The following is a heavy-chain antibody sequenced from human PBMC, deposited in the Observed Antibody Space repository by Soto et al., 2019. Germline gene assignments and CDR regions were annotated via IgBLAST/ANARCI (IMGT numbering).Heavy chain of an antibody. J-gene: IGHJ5*02. Sequence: ASLKVSCKASGFSFTGYYIHWLRQAPGQGLECMGWINAHSGGTEYAQKFQGRVTLTRDTSIATAYLTLTSLTSDDAALYYCAKDLTRQLAYWLDPWGQGTQVTVSS. CDR1: GFSFTGYY. D-gene: IGHD6-6*01. CDR3: AKDLTRQLAYWLDP. CDR2: INAHSGGT. V-gene: IGHV1-2*02.